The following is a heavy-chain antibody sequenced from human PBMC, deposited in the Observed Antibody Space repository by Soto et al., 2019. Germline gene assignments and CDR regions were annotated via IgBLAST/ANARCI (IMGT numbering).Heavy chain of an antibody. CDR3: ARYPYGSGSYYLGGAFDI. CDR1: GGSISSGGYY. J-gene: IGHJ3*02. CDR2: IYYSGST. D-gene: IGHD3-10*01. Sequence: QVQLQESGPGLVKPSQTLSLTCTVSGGSISSGGYYWSWIRQHPGKGLEWIGYIYYSGSTYYNPSLKSRVTISVDTSKNQFSLKLSSVTAADTAVYYCARYPYGSGSYYLGGAFDIWGQGTMVTVSS. V-gene: IGHV4-31*03.